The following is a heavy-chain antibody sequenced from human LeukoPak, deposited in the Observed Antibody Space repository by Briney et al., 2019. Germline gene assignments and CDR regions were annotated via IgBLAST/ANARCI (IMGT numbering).Heavy chain of an antibody. Sequence: PGGSLRLSCAASGFTFDDYGMSWVRQAPGKGLEWVSGINWNGGSTGYADSVKGRFTISRDNAKNSLYLQMNSLRAEDTALYYCARDLNYYDSSGYFSNFDYWGQGTLVTVSS. CDR3: ARDLNYYDSSGYFSNFDY. CDR2: INWNGGST. CDR1: GFTFDDYG. D-gene: IGHD3-22*01. J-gene: IGHJ4*02. V-gene: IGHV3-20*04.